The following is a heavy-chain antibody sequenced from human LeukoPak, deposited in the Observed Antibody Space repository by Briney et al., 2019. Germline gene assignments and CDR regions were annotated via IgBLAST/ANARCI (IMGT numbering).Heavy chain of an antibody. V-gene: IGHV3-11*01. CDR3: ARNSPSWELLDY. J-gene: IGHJ4*02. CDR1: GFTFSDYY. Sequence: PGGSLRLSCAASGFTFSDYYMSWIRQAPGKGLEWVSYISSSGSTIYYADSVKGRFAISRDNAKNSLYLQMNSLRAEDTAVYYCARNSPSWELLDYWGQGTLVTVSS. CDR2: ISSSGSTI. D-gene: IGHD1-26*01.